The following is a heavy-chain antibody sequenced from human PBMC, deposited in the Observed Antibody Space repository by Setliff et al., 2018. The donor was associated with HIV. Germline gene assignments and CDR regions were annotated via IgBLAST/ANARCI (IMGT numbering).Heavy chain of an antibody. J-gene: IGHJ3*01. CDR3: ARVPYYYDSSGRAFDL. CDR2: VYDSGRT. CDR1: GGSIGSHY. V-gene: IGHV4-59*11. Sequence: SETLSLTCTVSGGSIGSHYWSWLRQPPGKGLEWIGYVYDSGRTIYNPSLKSRVTISVDTSKNQFSLKLISVTAADTAVYYCARVPYYYDSSGRAFDLWGLGTMVTVSS. D-gene: IGHD3-22*01.